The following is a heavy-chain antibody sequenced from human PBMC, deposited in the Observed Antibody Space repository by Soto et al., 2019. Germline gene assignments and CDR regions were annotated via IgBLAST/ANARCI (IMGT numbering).Heavy chain of an antibody. CDR3: AKEATGVGYFDY. CDR1: GFTFSSYG. Sequence: GGSLRLSCAASGFTFSSYGMHWVRQAPGKGLEWVAVISYDGSNKYYADSVKGRFTISRDNSKNTLYLQMNSLRAEDTAVYYCAKEATGVGYFDYWGQGTLVTVSS. D-gene: IGHD5-12*01. CDR2: ISYDGSNK. V-gene: IGHV3-30*18. J-gene: IGHJ4*02.